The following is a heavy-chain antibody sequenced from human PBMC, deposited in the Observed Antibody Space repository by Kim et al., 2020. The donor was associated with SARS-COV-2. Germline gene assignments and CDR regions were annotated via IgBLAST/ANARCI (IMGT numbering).Heavy chain of an antibody. D-gene: IGHD3-9*01. CDR2: INPNSGGT. Sequence: ASVKVSCKASGYTFTGYYMHWVRQAPGQGLEWMGWINPNSGGTKYAQKFQGRVTMTRDTSISTAYMELSRLRSDDTAVYYCARDPQRYDILAGYAYFYGVDVWDQGTTVTVSS. J-gene: IGHJ6*02. CDR3: ARDPQRYDILAGYAYFYGVDV. V-gene: IGHV1-2*02. CDR1: GYTFTGYY.